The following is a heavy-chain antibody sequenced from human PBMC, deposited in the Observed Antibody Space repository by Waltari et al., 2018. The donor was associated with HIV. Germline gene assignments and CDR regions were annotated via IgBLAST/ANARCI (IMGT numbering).Heavy chain of an antibody. V-gene: IGHV1-2*02. D-gene: IGHD6-13*01. J-gene: IGHJ6*02. CDR1: GYTFTGYY. CDR3: ARDIAAAGYYYYYYGMDV. Sequence: QVQLVQSGAEVKKPGASVKVSCKASGYTFTGYYMHWVRQAPGQGLEWMGLVKPNSGGTNYAQKFQGRVTMTRDTSISTAYMELSRLRSDDTAVYYCARDIAAAGYYYYYYGMDVWGQGTTVTVSS. CDR2: VKPNSGGT.